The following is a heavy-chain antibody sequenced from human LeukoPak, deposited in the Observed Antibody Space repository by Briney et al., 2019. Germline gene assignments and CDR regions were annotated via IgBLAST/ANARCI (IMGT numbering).Heavy chain of an antibody. Sequence: GGSLRLSCAASGFTFSSYAMNWVRQAPEKGLEWVSSISITSTYVYYADSVKGRFTISRDNAKNSLYLQMNGLKAEDTAVYYCARVPHYCSSTSCHFDYWGQGTLVTVSS. D-gene: IGHD2-2*01. CDR2: ISITSTYV. V-gene: IGHV3-21*01. J-gene: IGHJ4*02. CDR1: GFTFSSYA. CDR3: ARVPHYCSSTSCHFDY.